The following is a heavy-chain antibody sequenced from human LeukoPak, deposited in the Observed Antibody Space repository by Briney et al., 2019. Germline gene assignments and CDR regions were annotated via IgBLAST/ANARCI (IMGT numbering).Heavy chain of an antibody. Sequence: PGGSLRLSCAASGFTLSNAWMSWVRQAPGKGLEWVGRLKSKTDGGTTDYAAPVKGRFTISRDDSKNTLYLQMNSLKTEDTAVYYCTTAQLYSGIWYGRDYWGQGTLVTVSS. CDR3: TTAQLYSGIWYGRDY. CDR2: LKSKTDGGTT. D-gene: IGHD6-13*01. CDR1: GFTLSNAW. V-gene: IGHV3-15*01. J-gene: IGHJ4*02.